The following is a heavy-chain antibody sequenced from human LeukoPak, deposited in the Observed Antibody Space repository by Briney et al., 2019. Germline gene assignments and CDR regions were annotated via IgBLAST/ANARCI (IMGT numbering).Heavy chain of an antibody. V-gene: IGHV1-18*01. CDR3: ARDLTLGRHDDGEPFDS. J-gene: IGHJ4*02. Sequence: GASVKVSCKTSGYTFSNHGISWGRQAPGQGLEWMGWISGYNGNTNYVQKFRGRITMTTDTSTSTAYLQLRSLSSDDTALYYCARDLTLGRHDDGEPFDSWGQGTLVTVSS. CDR1: GYTFSNHG. CDR2: ISGYNGNT. D-gene: IGHD4-17*01.